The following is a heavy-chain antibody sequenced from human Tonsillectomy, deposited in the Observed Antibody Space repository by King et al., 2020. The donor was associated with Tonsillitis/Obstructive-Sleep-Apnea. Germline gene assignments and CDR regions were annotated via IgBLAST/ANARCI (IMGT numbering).Heavy chain of an antibody. CDR3: AKDRRYQMDYMDV. J-gene: IGHJ6*03. D-gene: IGHD2-2*01. V-gene: IGHV3-23*04. Sequence: VQLVQSGGGLVQPGGSLRLSCAASGLTFTINAMTGVRQAPGKGLEWVSSISDSGTFTSYADSVKGRFTISRDNSNNTLYLQMSGLRAEDTAVYYCAKDRRYQMDYMDVWGKGTTVSVSS. CDR1: GLTFTINA. CDR2: ISDSGTFT.